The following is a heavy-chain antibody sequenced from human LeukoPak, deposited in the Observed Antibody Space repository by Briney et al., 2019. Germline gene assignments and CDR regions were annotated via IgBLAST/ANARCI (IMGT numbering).Heavy chain of an antibody. CDR3: ARDQYDYGDSYAFDI. Sequence: GGSLRLSCAASGFTFSSHSMNWVRQAPGKRLEWVSSISSSSSYIYYADSVKGRFTISRDNAKNSLYLQMNSLRAEDTAVYYCARDQYDYGDSYAFDIWGQGTMVTVSS. V-gene: IGHV3-21*01. D-gene: IGHD4-17*01. CDR1: GFTFSSHS. CDR2: ISSSSSYI. J-gene: IGHJ3*02.